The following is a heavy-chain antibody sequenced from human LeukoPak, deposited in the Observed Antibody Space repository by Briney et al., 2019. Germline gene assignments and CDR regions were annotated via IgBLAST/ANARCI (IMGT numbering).Heavy chain of an antibody. CDR1: GGSISSGSYY. CDR2: IYTSGST. Sequence: SQTLSLTCTVSGGSISSGSYYWSWIRQPAGKGLEWIGRIYTSGSTNYNPSLKSRVTISVDTSKNQFSLKLSSVTAADTAVYYCARENIVVVPAASFSYNWLDPWGQGTLVTVSS. V-gene: IGHV4-61*02. J-gene: IGHJ5*02. D-gene: IGHD2-2*01. CDR3: ARENIVVVPAASFSYNWLDP.